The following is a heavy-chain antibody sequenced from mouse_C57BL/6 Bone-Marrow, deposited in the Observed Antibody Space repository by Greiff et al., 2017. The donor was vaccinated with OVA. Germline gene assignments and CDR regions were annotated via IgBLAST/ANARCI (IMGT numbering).Heavy chain of an antibody. CDR1: GFTFSDYY. CDR2: INYDGSST. D-gene: IGHD1-1*01. Sequence: EVKLVESEGGLVQPGSSMKLSCTASGFTFSDYYMAWVRQVPEKGLEWVANINYDGSSTYYLDSLKSRFIISRDNAKNILYLQMSSLKSEDTATYYCARGTTVVSNWYVDVWGTGTTVTVSS. V-gene: IGHV5-16*01. CDR3: ARGTTVVSNWYVDV. J-gene: IGHJ1*03.